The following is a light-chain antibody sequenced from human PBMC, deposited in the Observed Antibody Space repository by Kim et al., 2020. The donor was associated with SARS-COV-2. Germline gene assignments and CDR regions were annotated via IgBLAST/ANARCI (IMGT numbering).Light chain of an antibody. CDR3: QQYNSYPLT. J-gene: IGKJ4*01. V-gene: IGKV1-5*03. CDR1: QSISSW. Sequence: DIQMTQSPSTLSASVGDRVTISCRASQSISSWLAWYQQKPGKAPNLLIYGSSSLESGVPSRFSGSGSGTEFTLTISSLQPDDFATYYCQQYNSYPLTFGGGTKLEI. CDR2: GSS.